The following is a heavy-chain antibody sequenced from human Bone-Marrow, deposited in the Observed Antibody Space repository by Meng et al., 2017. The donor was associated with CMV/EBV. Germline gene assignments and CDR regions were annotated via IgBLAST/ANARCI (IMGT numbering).Heavy chain of an antibody. V-gene: IGHV4-38-2*02. Sequence: LRLSCTVSGYSISSGYYWGWIRQPPGKGLEWIGSIYYSGSTYYNPSLKSRVTISVDTSKNQFSLKLSSVTAADTAVYYCARVGATNYYYGMDVCGQGTTVTASS. CDR3: ARVGATNYYYGMDV. CDR1: GYSISSGYY. J-gene: IGHJ6*02. D-gene: IGHD1-26*01. CDR2: IYYSGST.